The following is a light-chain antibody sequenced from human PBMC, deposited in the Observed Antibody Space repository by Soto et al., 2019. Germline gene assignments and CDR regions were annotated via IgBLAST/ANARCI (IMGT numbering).Light chain of an antibody. CDR1: QSLSSRY. CDR2: AAS. V-gene: IGKV3-20*01. J-gene: IGKJ1*01. CDR3: QQYDNSPLT. Sequence: ETVLTQSPGTLSFSPGERATLPSRASQSLSSRYLAWYQQKPGQAPRLLIYAASTRATGIPDRFSGSGYGTDFTLTISRLEPEDFAMYFCQQYDNSPLTFGQGTKVDIK.